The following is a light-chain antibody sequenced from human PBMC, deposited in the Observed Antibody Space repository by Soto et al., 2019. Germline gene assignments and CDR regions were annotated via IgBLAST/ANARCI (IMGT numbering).Light chain of an antibody. V-gene: IGKV4-1*01. Sequence: DIVMTQSPDSLAVSLGERATINCKSSQSVLYSSNNKNYLAWYQQKPGQPPKLLIYWASTRESGVPDRFSGSGSGTDFTLTISSLQAEDVAVYYCQQYYSTPLTFGQWTRLEIQ. J-gene: IGKJ5*01. CDR1: QSVLYSSNNKNY. CDR2: WAS. CDR3: QQYYSTPLT.